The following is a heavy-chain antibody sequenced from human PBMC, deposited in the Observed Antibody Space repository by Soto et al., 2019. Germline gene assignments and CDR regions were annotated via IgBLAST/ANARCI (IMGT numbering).Heavy chain of an antibody. V-gene: IGHV3-30-3*01. CDR2: ISYDGSNK. CDR3: ARTYYYGSGSYYNTFDY. D-gene: IGHD3-10*01. Sequence: QVQLVESGGGVVQPGRSLRLSCAASGFTFSSYAMHWVRQAPGKGLEWVAVISYDGSNKYYADSVKGRFTISRDNSKNTLYLQMNSLRAEDTAVYYCARTYYYGSGSYYNTFDYWGQGTLVTASS. J-gene: IGHJ4*02. CDR1: GFTFSSYA.